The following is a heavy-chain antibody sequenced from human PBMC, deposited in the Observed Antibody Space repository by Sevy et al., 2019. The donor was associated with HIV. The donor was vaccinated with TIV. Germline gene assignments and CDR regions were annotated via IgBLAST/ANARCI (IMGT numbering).Heavy chain of an antibody. CDR2: ISSSSSYI. J-gene: IGHJ3*02. CDR3: ARSVVAATAYSEWAFDI. CDR1: GFTFSSYS. D-gene: IGHD2-15*01. Sequence: GESLKISCAASGFTFSSYSMNWVRQAPGKGLEWVSSISSSSSYIYYADSVKGRFTISRDNAKNSLHLQMNSLRAEDTAVYYCARSVVAATAYSEWAFDIWGQGTMVTVSS. V-gene: IGHV3-21*01.